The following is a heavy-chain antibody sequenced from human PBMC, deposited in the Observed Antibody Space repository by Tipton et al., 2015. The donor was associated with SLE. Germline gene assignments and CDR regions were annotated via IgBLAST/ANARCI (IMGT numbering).Heavy chain of an antibody. CDR1: DDSISNYY. V-gene: IGHV4-59*01. Sequence: TLSLTCSVSDDSISNYYWSWIRQSPGKGLEWIGYISFSGSANYNPSLKSRVTLSTDASKRSFSLRLSSMTAADTAVYYCASGGKRRPVLAPAVEVWGQGTLVTVSS. CDR3: ASGGKRRPVLAPAVEV. D-gene: IGHD2-15*01. CDR2: ISFSGSA. J-gene: IGHJ4*02.